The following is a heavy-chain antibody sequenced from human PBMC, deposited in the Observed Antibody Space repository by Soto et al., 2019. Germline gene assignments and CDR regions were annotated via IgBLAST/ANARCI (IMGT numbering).Heavy chain of an antibody. D-gene: IGHD3-22*01. CDR2: INPNSGDT. CDR3: AREKVPDSSGYYSDAFDI. V-gene: IGHV1-2*02. J-gene: IGHJ3*02. CDR1: GYTFTAYY. Sequence: GASVKVSCKASGYTFTAYYMYWVRQAPGQGLEWMGWINPNSGDTNYAQKFQGRVTMTRDTSISTAYMELSRLRSDDTAVFYCAREKVPDSSGYYSDAFDIWGQGTLVTVSS.